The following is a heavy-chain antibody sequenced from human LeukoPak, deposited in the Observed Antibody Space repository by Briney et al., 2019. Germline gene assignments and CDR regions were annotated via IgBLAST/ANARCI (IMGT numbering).Heavy chain of an antibody. CDR2: IYPGDSDT. J-gene: IGHJ4*02. CDR3: ASFGSSGYGGHYFDY. Sequence: GESLKISCKGSGYSFTSYWISWVRQMPGKGLEWMGIIYPGDSDTRYSPSFQGQVTISADKSISTAYLQWSSLKASDTAMYYCASFGSSGYGGHYFDYWGQGTLVTVSS. D-gene: IGHD3-22*01. V-gene: IGHV5-51*01. CDR1: GYSFTSYW.